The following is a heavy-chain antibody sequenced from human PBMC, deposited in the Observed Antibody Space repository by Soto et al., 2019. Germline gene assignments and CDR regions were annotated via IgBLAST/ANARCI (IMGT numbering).Heavy chain of an antibody. D-gene: IGHD4-4*01. J-gene: IGHJ4*02. V-gene: IGHV1-69*05. CDR2: IIPIFGTA. Sequence: QVQLVQSGAEVKKPGSSVKVSCKASGGTFSSYAISWVRQAPGQGLEWMGGIIPIFGTANYAQKFQGRVTMTTAEHTRTAYMELSSLISEDTAVYYCASALQPRTATYYFDYWGQGTLVTVSS. CDR1: GGTFSSYA. CDR3: ASALQPRTATYYFDY.